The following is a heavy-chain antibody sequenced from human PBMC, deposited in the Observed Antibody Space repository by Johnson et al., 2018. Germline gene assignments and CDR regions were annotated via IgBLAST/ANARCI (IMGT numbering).Heavy chain of an antibody. CDR3: AKDDRPTLRPAAYFQH. V-gene: IGHV3-30*18. CDR1: GFPFSTYA. Sequence: QVQLVESGGGVVQPGRSLRLSCAASGFPFSTYAMHWARQAPGKGLEWVSVRSYDETNIYYADSVTGRFTISRDNSKNTPYLEMNSLRVEDTAVDNCAKDDRPTLRPAAYFQHWGQGTLVTVSS. CDR2: RSYDETNI. D-gene: IGHD2-15*01. J-gene: IGHJ1*01.